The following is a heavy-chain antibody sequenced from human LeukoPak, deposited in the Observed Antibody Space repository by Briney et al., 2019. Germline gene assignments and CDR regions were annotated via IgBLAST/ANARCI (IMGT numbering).Heavy chain of an antibody. CDR1: GFTFSSYA. V-gene: IGHV3-64D*09. CDR2: ISSNGGST. J-gene: IGHJ4*02. CDR3: VKSMTTVTTGGFDY. D-gene: IGHD4-11*01. Sequence: GGSLILSCSASGFTFSSYAMHWVRQAPGKGLEYVSAISSNGGSTYYADSVKGRFTISRDNSKNTLYLQMSSLRAEDTAVYYCVKSMTTVTTGGFDYWGQGTLVTVSS.